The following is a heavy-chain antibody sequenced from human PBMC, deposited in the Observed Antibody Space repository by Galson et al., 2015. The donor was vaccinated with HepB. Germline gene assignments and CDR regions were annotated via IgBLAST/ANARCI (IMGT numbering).Heavy chain of an antibody. CDR1: GDSVSSNSAA. V-gene: IGHV6-1*01. CDR2: TYYRSKWYN. J-gene: IGHJ6*02. D-gene: IGHD2-2*01. Sequence: CAISGDSVSSNSAAWNRIRQSPSRGLEWLGRTYYRSKWYNDYAVSVKSRITINPDTSKNQFSLQLKSVTPEDSAVYYCARSTTSDYYYYSMDVWGRGTTVTVSS. CDR3: ARSTTSDYYYYSMDV.